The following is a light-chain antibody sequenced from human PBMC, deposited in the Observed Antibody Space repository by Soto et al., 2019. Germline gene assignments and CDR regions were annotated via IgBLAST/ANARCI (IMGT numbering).Light chain of an antibody. Sequence: DIQMTQSPDSLSSSVGDRVTISCLSSQIIYSHLAWYHQKPVKAPRLLIYQTSTLQGGVPSRFSGSGSGTDFTLTISSLQPEDFATYYCQQSYSTPITLGQGTRLEI. V-gene: IGKV1-39*01. CDR3: QQSYSTPIT. J-gene: IGKJ5*01. CDR2: QTS. CDR1: QIIYSH.